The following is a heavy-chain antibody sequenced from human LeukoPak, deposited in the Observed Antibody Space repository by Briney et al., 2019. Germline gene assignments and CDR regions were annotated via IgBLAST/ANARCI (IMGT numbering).Heavy chain of an antibody. Sequence: GGSLRLSCAASGFTFSSYSMNWVRQAPGKGLEWVSYISSSSSTIYYADSVKGRFTISRDNAKNSLYLQMNSLRAEDTAVYYCARANGGSYSVVPAHFDYWGQGTLVTVSS. V-gene: IGHV3-48*04. D-gene: IGHD1-26*01. CDR2: ISSSSSTI. CDR1: GFTFSSYS. J-gene: IGHJ4*02. CDR3: ARANGGSYSVVPAHFDY.